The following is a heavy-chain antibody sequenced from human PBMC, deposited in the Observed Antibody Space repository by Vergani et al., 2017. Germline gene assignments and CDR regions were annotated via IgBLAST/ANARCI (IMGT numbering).Heavy chain of an antibody. CDR1: GFTFNSYA. V-gene: IGHV3-23*01. D-gene: IGHD2-2*01. CDR2: INNNGGST. Sequence: QLLESGGGLIQPGGSLRLSCAASGFTFNSYAMTWVRQAPGKGLEWVSGINNNGGSTYYADSVKGRFTISRDNSKNTLYLQMTDLRAEDTATYYCAKVGGSTNCPYGGGAFDVWGHGTMVTVSS. J-gene: IGHJ3*01. CDR3: AKVGGSTNCPYGGGAFDV.